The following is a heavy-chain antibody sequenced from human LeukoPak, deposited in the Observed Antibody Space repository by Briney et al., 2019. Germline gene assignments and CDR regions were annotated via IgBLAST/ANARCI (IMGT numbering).Heavy chain of an antibody. CDR3: ARGPVVVVAATLEFDS. D-gene: IGHD2-15*01. CDR2: IIPILGIA. V-gene: IGHV1-69*04. CDR1: GGTFSSYA. J-gene: IGHJ5*01. Sequence: ASVKVSCKASGGTFSSYAISWVRQAPGQGLEWMGRIIPILGIANYAQKFQGRVTITADKSTSTAYMELSSLRSEDTAVYYCARGPVVVVAATLEFDSWGQGTLVTVSS.